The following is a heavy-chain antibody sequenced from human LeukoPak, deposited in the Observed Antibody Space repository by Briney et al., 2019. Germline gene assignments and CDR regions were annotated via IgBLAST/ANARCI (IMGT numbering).Heavy chain of an antibody. Sequence: GGSLRLSCAMSGPTFSLYRPNWVRQAPGEGPEWILYISSSGSTIYYADSVKGRFTIARDNSKNTLNLQMNRLRDEDTAVYYCAAKGNGYTGIYVFAHWGQGTLATVSS. CDR3: AAKGNGYTGIYVFAH. CDR2: ISSSGSTI. V-gene: IGHV3-48*02. D-gene: IGHD1-26*01. CDR1: GPTFSLYR. J-gene: IGHJ4*02.